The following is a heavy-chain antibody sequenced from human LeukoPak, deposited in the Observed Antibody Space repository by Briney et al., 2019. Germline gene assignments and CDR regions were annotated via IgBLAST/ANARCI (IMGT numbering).Heavy chain of an antibody. CDR2: IISTFGTA. V-gene: IGHV1-69*05. CDR3: ARLSHYDSSGYHDAFDI. D-gene: IGHD3-22*01. CDR1: GGTFTSYA. J-gene: IGHJ3*02. Sequence: ASVKVSCKASGGTFTSYAISWVRQAPGQGLEWMGGIISTFGTANYEQKFQGRVTITTDESTSTAYMELSSLRSEDTAVYYCARLSHYDSSGYHDAFDIWGQGTMVTVSS.